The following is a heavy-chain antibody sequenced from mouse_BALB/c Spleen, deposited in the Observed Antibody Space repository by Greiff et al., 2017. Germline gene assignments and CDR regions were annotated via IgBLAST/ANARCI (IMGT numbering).Heavy chain of an antibody. J-gene: IGHJ3*01. CDR1: GFTFSSYA. V-gene: IGHV5-9-3*01. CDR2: ISSGGSYT. CDR3: AGGGGNYLAWFDY. D-gene: IGHD2-1*01. Sequence: EVLLVESGGGLVKPGGSLKLSCAASGFTFSSYAMSWVRQTPEKRLEWVATISSGGSYTYYPDSVKGRFTIARDNAKNTLYLQMSSLRSEATAMYYWAGGGGNYLAWFDYWGQGTLVTVSA.